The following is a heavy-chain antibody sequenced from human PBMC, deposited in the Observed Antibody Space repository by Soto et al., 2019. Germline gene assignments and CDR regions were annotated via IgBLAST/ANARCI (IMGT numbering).Heavy chain of an antibody. CDR2: TYYRSKWYN. V-gene: IGHV6-1*01. J-gene: IGHJ4*02. Sequence: SQTLSLTCAISVDSVSSNSAAWDWISQSPSRGLEWLGRTYYRSKWYNDYAVSVKSRITINPDTSKNQFSLQLNSVTPEDTAVYYCAGTHSGYDSYFDYWGQGTLVTVSS. CDR1: VDSVSSNSAA. CDR3: AGTHSGYDSYFDY. D-gene: IGHD5-12*01.